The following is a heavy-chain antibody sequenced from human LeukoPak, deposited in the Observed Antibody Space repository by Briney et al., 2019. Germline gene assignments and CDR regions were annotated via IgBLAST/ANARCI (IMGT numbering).Heavy chain of an antibody. CDR3: AKDLASHGSGSYYPPDY. V-gene: IGHV3-30*18. Sequence: GGSLRLSCAASGFTFSSYGMHWVRQAPGKGLEWVAVISYDGSNKYYADFVKGRFTISRDNSKNTLYLQMNSLRAEDTAVYYCAKDLASHGSGSYYPPDYWGQGTLVTVSS. CDR2: ISYDGSNK. J-gene: IGHJ4*02. CDR1: GFTFSSYG. D-gene: IGHD3-10*01.